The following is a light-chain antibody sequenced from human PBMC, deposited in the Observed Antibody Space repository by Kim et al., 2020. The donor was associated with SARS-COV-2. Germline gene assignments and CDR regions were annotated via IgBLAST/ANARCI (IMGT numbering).Light chain of an antibody. CDR3: QAWDSSTVV. CDR1: KLGDKY. V-gene: IGLV3-1*01. J-gene: IGLJ2*01. Sequence: SYELTQPTSVSVSPGQTASITCSGDKLGDKYACWYQQKPGQSPVLVIYQDSKRPSGIPERISGSNSGNTATLTISGTQAMDEADYYCQAWDSSTVVFGGG. CDR2: QDS.